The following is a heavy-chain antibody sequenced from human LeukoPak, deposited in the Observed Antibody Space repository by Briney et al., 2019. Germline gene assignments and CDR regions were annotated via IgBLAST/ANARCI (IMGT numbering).Heavy chain of an antibody. Sequence: GGSLRLSCAASGFAFDRFTMHWVRQAPGKGLEWVSGISWNSGSIGYADSVKGRFTISRDNAKNSLYLQMNSLRAEDTALYYCAKDAFHHYYYMDVWGKGTTVTISS. CDR3: AKDAFHHYYYMDV. CDR2: ISWNSGSI. D-gene: IGHD3-3*02. CDR1: GFAFDRFT. V-gene: IGHV3-9*01. J-gene: IGHJ6*03.